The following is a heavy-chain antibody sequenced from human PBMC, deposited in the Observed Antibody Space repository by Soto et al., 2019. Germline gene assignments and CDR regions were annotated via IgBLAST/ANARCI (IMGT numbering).Heavy chain of an antibody. Sequence: QLQLQESGPGLVKPSETLSLTCTVSGGSISSSSYYWGWIRQPPGKGLEWIGSIYYSGSTYYNPSLKSRVTISVDTSKNQFSLKLSSVTAADTAVYYCARQDQWLVRGGRTQADYWGQGTLVTVSS. J-gene: IGHJ4*02. CDR3: ARQDQWLVRGGRTQADY. CDR2: IYYSGST. D-gene: IGHD6-19*01. CDR1: GGSISSSSYY. V-gene: IGHV4-39*01.